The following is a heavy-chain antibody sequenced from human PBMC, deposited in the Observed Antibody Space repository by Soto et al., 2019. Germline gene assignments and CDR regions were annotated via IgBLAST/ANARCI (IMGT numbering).Heavy chain of an antibody. CDR1: GFTFSNYE. J-gene: IGHJ6*03. CDR3: ARRGYGSRWPNVYMDV. Sequence: EAQLVESGGGLVQPGGSLRLSCAASGFTFSNYEMHWVRQAPGKGLEYVSGISNNGAHTDYAKSVKGRFTIPRDNSENTLYLQMGSLRAEDMALYYCARRGYGSRWPNVYMDVWGKGTTGTVSS. D-gene: IGHD6-13*01. CDR2: ISNNGAHT. V-gene: IGHV3-64*01.